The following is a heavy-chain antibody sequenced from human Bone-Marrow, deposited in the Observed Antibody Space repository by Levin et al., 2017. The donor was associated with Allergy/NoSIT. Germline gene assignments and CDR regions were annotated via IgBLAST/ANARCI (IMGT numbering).Heavy chain of an antibody. Sequence: GESLKISCQASGYTFTSYDINWVRQATGQGLEWMGWMNPNSGNTGYAQKFQGRVTMTRNTSISTAYMELSSLRSEDTAVYYCARGWWELLPQGYPMDQARDAFDIWGQGTMVTVSS. D-gene: IGHD1-26*01. V-gene: IGHV1-8*01. CDR1: GYTFTSYD. J-gene: IGHJ3*02. CDR2: MNPNSGNT. CDR3: ARGWWELLPQGYPMDQARDAFDI.